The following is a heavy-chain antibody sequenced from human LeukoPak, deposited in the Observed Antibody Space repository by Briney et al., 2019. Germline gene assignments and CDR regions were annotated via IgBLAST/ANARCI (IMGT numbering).Heavy chain of an antibody. V-gene: IGHV3-53*01. J-gene: IGHJ4*02. CDR3: AGDPYYYDSSGYWY. Sequence: GGSLRLSCAASGFTVSSNYMSWVRQAPGKGLEWVSVIYSGGSTYYADSAKGRFTISRDNSKNTLYLQMNSLRAEDTAVYYCAGDPYYYDSSGYWYWGQGTLVTVSS. CDR2: IYSGGST. CDR1: GFTVSSNY. D-gene: IGHD3-22*01.